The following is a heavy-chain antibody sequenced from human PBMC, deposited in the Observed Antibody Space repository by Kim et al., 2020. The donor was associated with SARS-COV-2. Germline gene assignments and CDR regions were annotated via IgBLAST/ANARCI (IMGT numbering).Heavy chain of an antibody. CDR2: ISSSSSYI. CDR1: GFTFSSYS. D-gene: IGHD1-26*01. CDR3: ARAGGSYHYYFDY. V-gene: IGHV3-21*01. Sequence: GGSLRLSCAASGFTFSSYSMNWVRQAPGKGLEWVSSISSSSSYIYYADSVKGRFTISSDNAKNSLYLQMNSLRAEDTAVYYCARAGGSYHYYFDYWGQGTLVTVSS. J-gene: IGHJ4*02.